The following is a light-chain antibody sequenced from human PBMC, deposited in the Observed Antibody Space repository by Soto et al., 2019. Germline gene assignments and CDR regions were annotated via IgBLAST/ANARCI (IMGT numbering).Light chain of an antibody. CDR2: KAS. Sequence: DIQMTQSPSTLSGSVGDRVTLTCRASQTISSWLAWFQQKPGKAPKLLIYKASTLKSGVPARFSVSGSGTEFTLTISSLQPDDFATYYCQHFNSYSEAFGQGTKVDIK. CDR3: QHFNSYSEA. J-gene: IGKJ1*01. CDR1: QTISSW. V-gene: IGKV1-5*03.